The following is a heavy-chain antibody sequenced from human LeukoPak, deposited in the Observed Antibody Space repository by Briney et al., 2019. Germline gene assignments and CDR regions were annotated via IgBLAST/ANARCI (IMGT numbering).Heavy chain of an antibody. CDR3: ARHTSGYSSGRSTYYYYYMDV. Sequence: SETLSLTCTVSGGPISTTDDYWGWIRQPPGKGPEWIGSIYYTGSTFYNPSLKSRVTISVDTSKNQFSLKLSSVTAADTAVYYCARHTSGYSSGRSTYYYYYMDVWGKGTTVTISS. J-gene: IGHJ6*03. V-gene: IGHV4-39*01. D-gene: IGHD6-19*01. CDR1: GGPISTTDDY. CDR2: IYYTGST.